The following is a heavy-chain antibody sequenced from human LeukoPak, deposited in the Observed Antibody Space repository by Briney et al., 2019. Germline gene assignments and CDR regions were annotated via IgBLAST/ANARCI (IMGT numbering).Heavy chain of an antibody. V-gene: IGHV4-4*02. D-gene: IGHD3-10*01. CDR2: IYHSGST. CDR3: ARGSEEIFNDGFDY. CDR1: GGSISSSNW. Sequence: SETLSLTCAVSGGSISSSNWWSWVRQRPGKGLEWIGEIYHSGSTNYNPSLKSRVTIPVDKSKNQFSLKLSSVTAAETAVYYCARGSEEIFNDGFDYCGQGTLVTVSS. J-gene: IGHJ4*02.